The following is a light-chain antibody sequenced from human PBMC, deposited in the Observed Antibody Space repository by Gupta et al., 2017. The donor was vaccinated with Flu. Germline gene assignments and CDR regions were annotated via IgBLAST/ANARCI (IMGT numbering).Light chain of an antibody. V-gene: IGKV4-1*01. CDR2: WAS. J-gene: IGKJ4*01. CDR1: QSVLYSSNNKNY. Sequence: SLGERATINCKSSQSVLYSSNNKNYLAWYQQKPGQPPKLLIYWASTRESGVPDRFSGSGSGTDFTLTISSLQAEDVAVYYCQQYSSTPPTFGGGTKVEIK. CDR3: QQYSSTPPT.